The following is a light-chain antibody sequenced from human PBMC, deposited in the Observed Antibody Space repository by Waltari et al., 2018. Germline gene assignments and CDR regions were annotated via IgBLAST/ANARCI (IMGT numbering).Light chain of an antibody. CDR2: DNN. CDR1: SSNIANNH. CDR3: GTWDSRLGAGV. J-gene: IGLJ7*01. V-gene: IGLV1-51*01. Sequence: QSAFTPPPSVSAAPGPKVTISCSGSSSNIANNHVSSYQQPPGTASKLLIYDNNKRPSGIPDRFSGSESGTSATLGITGLQTGEEADYYCGTWDSRLGAGVFGGGTQLTVL.